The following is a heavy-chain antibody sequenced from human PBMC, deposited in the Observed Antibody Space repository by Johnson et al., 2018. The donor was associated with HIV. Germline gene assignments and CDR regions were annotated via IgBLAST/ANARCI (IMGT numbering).Heavy chain of an antibody. CDR3: AREMATICPQNFWSGDYTPTLDAFDI. CDR1: GFTFSDYY. V-gene: IGHV3-11*04. D-gene: IGHD3-3*01. J-gene: IGHJ3*02. Sequence: QVQLVESGGGLVKPGGSLRLSCAASGFTFSDYYMSWIRQAPGKGLEWVSYISSSGSTIYYADSVKGRFTISRDNSKNTLYLQMNSLRAEDTAVYYCAREMATICPQNFWSGDYTPTLDAFDIWGQGTMVTVSS. CDR2: ISSSGSTI.